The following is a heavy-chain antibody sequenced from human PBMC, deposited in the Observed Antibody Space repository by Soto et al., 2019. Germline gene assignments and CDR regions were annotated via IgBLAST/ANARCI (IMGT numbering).Heavy chain of an antibody. CDR3: VKGSVGSRPYSFDH. J-gene: IGHJ4*02. Sequence: PGGPLRLSCAGSGFTFSSYAMSCVRQAPGKGLEWVSAINDNGGSTWYADSVKGRFTISRDNSMNTLYLQTNSLRGEDTAVYYCVKGSVGSRPYSFDHWGQATLVTVSS. D-gene: IGHD2-15*01. V-gene: IGHV3-23*01. CDR2: INDNGGST. CDR1: GFTFSSYA.